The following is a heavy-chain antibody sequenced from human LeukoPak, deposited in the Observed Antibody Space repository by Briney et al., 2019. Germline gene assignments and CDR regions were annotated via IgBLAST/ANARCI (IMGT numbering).Heavy chain of an antibody. CDR3: ARKVVVAVTIDYYGMDV. CDR2: IIPIFGPA. CDR1: GGTFSSYA. Sequence: SVKVSCKASGGTFSSYAISWVRQAPGQGLEWMGGIIPIFGPANYAQKFQGRVTITTDESTSTAYMELSSLRSEDTAIYYCARKVVVAVTIDYYGMDVWGQGTTVTVSS. V-gene: IGHV1-69*05. J-gene: IGHJ6*02. D-gene: IGHD2-15*01.